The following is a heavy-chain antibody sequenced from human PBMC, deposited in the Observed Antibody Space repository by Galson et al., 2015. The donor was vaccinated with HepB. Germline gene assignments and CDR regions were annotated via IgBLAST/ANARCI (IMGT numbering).Heavy chain of an antibody. V-gene: IGHV3-73*01. CDR3: TSHWEVRYYGSGSYLRTTAFDY. J-gene: IGHJ4*02. CDR1: GFTFSGSA. Sequence: SLRLSCAASGFTFSGSAIHWVRQASGKGLEWVGRVRSKVNSQATAYAASVKGRFIISRDDSVNTAYLQMNSLRIEDTAVYYCTSHWEVRYYGSGSYLRTTAFDYWGQGTLVTVSS. D-gene: IGHD3-10*01. CDR2: VRSKVNSQAT.